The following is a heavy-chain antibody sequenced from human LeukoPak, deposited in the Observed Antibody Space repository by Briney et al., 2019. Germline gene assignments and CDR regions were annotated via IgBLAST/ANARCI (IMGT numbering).Heavy chain of an antibody. D-gene: IGHD1-26*01. CDR1: GYYFNSYW. V-gene: IGHV5-51*01. CDR2: IFSADSDT. CDR3: ARLGGSSLADY. Sequence: GEPLKISCKGSGYYFNSYWIGWVRQMPGKGLEWMGNIFSADSDTRYSPSFQGQVTISVDKSISTAYLQWSSLKASDTAIYYCARLGGSSLADYWGQGTLVTVSS. J-gene: IGHJ4*02.